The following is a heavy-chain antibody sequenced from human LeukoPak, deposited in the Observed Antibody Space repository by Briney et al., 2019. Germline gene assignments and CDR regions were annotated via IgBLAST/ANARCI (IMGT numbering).Heavy chain of an antibody. Sequence: GGSLRLSCAASGFTFTNYAMSWVRKTPGKGLEWVSATVGSGPDTYHADSVKGRFTVSRDNSRNTLYLQMNSLRAEDTAVYYCAKLGKTENHYGSGRFSYYYYMDVWGKGTTVTISS. CDR1: GFTFTNYA. CDR2: TVGSGPDT. V-gene: IGHV3-23*01. D-gene: IGHD3-10*01. J-gene: IGHJ6*03. CDR3: AKLGKTENHYGSGRFSYYYYMDV.